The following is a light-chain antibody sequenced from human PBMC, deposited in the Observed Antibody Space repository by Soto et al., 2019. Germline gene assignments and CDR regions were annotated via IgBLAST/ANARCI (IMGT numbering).Light chain of an antibody. CDR2: GAS. Sequence: DIQMTQSPSSLSASVGDRVTITRRASQSISTYLTWYQQKPARAPKLLIYGASSLQSGVPSRFRGSGSGTDFTLTISSLQPEDFATYYCQQSYSSPRTFGPGTKVDVK. J-gene: IGKJ3*01. V-gene: IGKV1-39*01. CDR3: QQSYSSPRT. CDR1: QSISTY.